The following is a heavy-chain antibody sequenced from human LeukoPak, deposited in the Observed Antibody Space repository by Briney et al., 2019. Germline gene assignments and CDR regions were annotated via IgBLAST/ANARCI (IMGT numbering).Heavy chain of an antibody. V-gene: IGHV3-23*01. D-gene: IGHD3-22*01. Sequence: HPGGSLRLSCAASGFMFSNYAMSWVRQAPGKGLEWVSGITTRGGGIYYADSVKGRFTISRDNSKNTLYLQMKSLRAEDTAVYYCAKDGFDYYDSSGYYYFDYWGQGTLVTVSS. J-gene: IGHJ4*02. CDR1: GFMFSNYA. CDR2: ITTRGGGI. CDR3: AKDGFDYYDSSGYYYFDY.